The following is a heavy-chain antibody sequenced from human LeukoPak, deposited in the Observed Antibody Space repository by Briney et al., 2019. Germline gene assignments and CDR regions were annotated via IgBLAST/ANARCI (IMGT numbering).Heavy chain of an antibody. CDR2: INHSGST. D-gene: IGHD3-3*01. CDR3: ARDDPPYYDFWSGPFDI. CDR1: GGSFSGYY. Sequence: KPSETLSLTCAVYGGSFSGYYWSWIRQPPGKGLEWIGEINHSGSTNYNPSLKSRVTISVDTSKNQFSLKLSSVTAEDTAVYYCARDDPPYYDFWSGPFDIWGQGTMVTVSS. J-gene: IGHJ3*02. V-gene: IGHV4-34*01.